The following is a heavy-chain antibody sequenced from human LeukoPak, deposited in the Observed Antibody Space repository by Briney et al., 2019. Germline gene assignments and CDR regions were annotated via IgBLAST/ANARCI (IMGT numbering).Heavy chain of an antibody. Sequence: SETLSLTCAVYGGSFSGYYWGWIRQPPGKDLEWIGSIYFSGSTYYNPSLKSRVTISVDTSKNQFSLKLSSVTAADTAVYYCARDSREDSTGRRHNWFDPWGQGTLVTVSS. D-gene: IGHD2-2*01. V-gene: IGHV4-34*01. CDR3: ARDSREDSTGRRHNWFDP. CDR2: IYFSGST. CDR1: GGSFSGYY. J-gene: IGHJ5*02.